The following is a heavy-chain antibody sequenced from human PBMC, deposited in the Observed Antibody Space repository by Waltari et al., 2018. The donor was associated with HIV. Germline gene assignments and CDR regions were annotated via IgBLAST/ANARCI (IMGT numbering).Heavy chain of an antibody. CDR3: ARGGYNSGFSWFDP. J-gene: IGHJ5*02. CDR1: GGSFRGFS. Sequence: QVQLHQGGAALLKPSETLSLTCGVYGGSFRGFSWTWLRQPPGKGLEWVGEINHSGNSNYNSSLKSRVTISVDSSRKQFSLRLTSLTAADTAVYYCARGGYNSGFSWFDPWGRGTLVTVSS. CDR2: INHSGNS. D-gene: IGHD5-18*01. V-gene: IGHV4-34*01.